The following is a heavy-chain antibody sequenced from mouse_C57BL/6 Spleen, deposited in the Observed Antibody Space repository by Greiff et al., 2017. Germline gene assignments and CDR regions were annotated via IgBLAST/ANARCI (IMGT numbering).Heavy chain of an antibody. D-gene: IGHD1-1*01. CDR2: INPSNGGT. Sequence: QVQLQQPGTELVKPGASVKLSCKASGYTFTSYWMHWVKQRPGQGLEWIGNINPSNGGTNYNEKFKSKATLTVDKSSSTAYMQLSSLTSEDSAVYYCARSESYYGSSRGYFDVWGTGTTVTVSS. V-gene: IGHV1-53*01. J-gene: IGHJ1*03. CDR1: GYTFTSYW. CDR3: ARSESYYGSSRGYFDV.